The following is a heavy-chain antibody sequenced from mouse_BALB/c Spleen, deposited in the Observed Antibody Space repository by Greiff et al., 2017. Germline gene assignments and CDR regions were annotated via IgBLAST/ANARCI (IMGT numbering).Heavy chain of an antibody. CDR1: GFTFSSYG. D-gene: IGHD2-1*01. J-gene: IGHJ3*01. Sequence: EVMLVESGGGLVQPGGSLKLSCAASGFTFSSYGMSWVRQTPDKRLELVATINSNGGSTYYPDSVKGRFTISRDNAKNTLYLQMSSLKSEDTAMYYCARDRGGYGNYVWFAYWGQGTLVTVSA. CDR2: INSNGGST. V-gene: IGHV5-6-3*01. CDR3: ARDRGGYGNYVWFAY.